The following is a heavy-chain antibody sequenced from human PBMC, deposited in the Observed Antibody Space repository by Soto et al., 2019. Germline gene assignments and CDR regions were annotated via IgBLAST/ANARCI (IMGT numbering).Heavy chain of an antibody. J-gene: IGHJ5*02. Sequence: QVQLQESGPGLVKPSETLSLTCTVSGGSISSYYWSWIRQPPGKGLEWIGYIYYSGRTNYNPSLRRRVHISVDTSKNQLSLKLSSATAADTAVYYCARGYCSSTICYIWDNWFDPWGQGTLVTVSS. V-gene: IGHV4-59*01. CDR1: GGSISSYY. CDR3: ARGYCSSTICYIWDNWFDP. CDR2: IYYSGRT. D-gene: IGHD2-2*02.